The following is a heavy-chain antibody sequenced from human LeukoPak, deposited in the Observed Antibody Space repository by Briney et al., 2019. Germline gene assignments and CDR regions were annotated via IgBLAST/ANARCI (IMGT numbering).Heavy chain of an antibody. CDR2: ISGSGGST. CDR3: PRSLPYYYYGMDV. CDR1: GFTFSSYA. J-gene: IGHJ6*02. Sequence: GGSLRLSRAASGFTFSSYAMSWVRQAPGKGLEWVSAISGSGGSTYYADSVKGRFTISRDNSKNTLYLQMNSLRAEDTAVYYCPRSLPYYYYGMDVWGQGTTVTVSS. V-gene: IGHV3-23*01.